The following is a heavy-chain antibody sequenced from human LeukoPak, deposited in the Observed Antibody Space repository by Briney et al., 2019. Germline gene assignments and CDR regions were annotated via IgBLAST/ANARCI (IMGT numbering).Heavy chain of an antibody. CDR3: ARDRRGGIAAAANYFDY. Sequence: GGSLRLSCAASGFTFSSYEMNWVRQAPGKGLEWVSYISSSGGTIYYADSVKGRFTISRDNAKNSLYLQMNSLRAEDTAVYYCARDRRGGIAAAANYFDYWGQGTLVTVSS. J-gene: IGHJ4*02. CDR2: ISSSGGTI. CDR1: GFTFSSYE. V-gene: IGHV3-48*03. D-gene: IGHD6-13*01.